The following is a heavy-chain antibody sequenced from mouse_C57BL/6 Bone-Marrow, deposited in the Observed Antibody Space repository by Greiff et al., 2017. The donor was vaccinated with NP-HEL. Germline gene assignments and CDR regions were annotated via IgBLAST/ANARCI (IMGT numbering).Heavy chain of an antibody. CDR3: ACYGDDGLDY. J-gene: IGHJ2*01. V-gene: IGHV2-3*01. Sequence: QVQLKESGPGLVAPSQSLSITCTVSGFSLTSYGVSWVRQPPGKGLEWLGVIWGGGSPTYHSALISRLSISEDNTKSQVFLRLNSLQTDDTATYYCACYGDDGLDYWGQGTTLTVSS. CDR1: GFSLTSYG. D-gene: IGHD2-2*01. CDR2: IWGGGSP.